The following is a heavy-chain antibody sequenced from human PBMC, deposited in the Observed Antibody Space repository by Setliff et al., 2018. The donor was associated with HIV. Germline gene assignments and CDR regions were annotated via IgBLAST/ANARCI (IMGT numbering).Heavy chain of an antibody. V-gene: IGHV4-39*01. CDR2: IHYNDGKT. J-gene: IGHJ5*02. CDR3: ASRIHYYDSSRVLREEGFDP. CDR1: GDSITNSMHY. D-gene: IGHD3-22*01. Sequence: PSETLSLTCTVSGDSITNSMHYWSWIRQPPGKGLEFIGSIHYNDGKTYYNAALRSRVTIAADTSKNQFSRKLNSVTAADTAVYYCASRIHYYDSSRVLREEGFDPWGQGTLVTVSS.